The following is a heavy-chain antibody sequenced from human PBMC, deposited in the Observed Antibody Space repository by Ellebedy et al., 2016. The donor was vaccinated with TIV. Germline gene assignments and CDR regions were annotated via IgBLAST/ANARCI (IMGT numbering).Heavy chain of an antibody. D-gene: IGHD2-2*01. CDR1: GGSISSYY. J-gene: IGHJ3*02. Sequence: SETLSLXXTVSGGSISSYYWSWIRQPPGKGLEWIGEINHSGSTNYNPSLKSRVTMSVDTSKNQFSLKLSSVTAADTAVYYCAVTLGYCSSTSCQHDAFDIWGQGTMVTVSS. V-gene: IGHV4-59*12. CDR3: AVTLGYCSSTSCQHDAFDI. CDR2: INHSGST.